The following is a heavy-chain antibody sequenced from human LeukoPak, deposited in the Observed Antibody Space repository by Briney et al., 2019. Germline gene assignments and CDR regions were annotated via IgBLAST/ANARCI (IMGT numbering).Heavy chain of an antibody. CDR1: GGSFSGYY. Sequence: SETLSLTCAVYGGSFSGYYWSWIRQPPGKGLEWIGEINRSGSTNYNPSLKSRVTISVDTSKNQFSLKLSSVTAADTAVYYCASSAGPGRLITYWGQGTLVTVSS. V-gene: IGHV4-34*01. D-gene: IGHD1-1*01. J-gene: IGHJ4*02. CDR3: ASSAGPGRLITY. CDR2: INRSGST.